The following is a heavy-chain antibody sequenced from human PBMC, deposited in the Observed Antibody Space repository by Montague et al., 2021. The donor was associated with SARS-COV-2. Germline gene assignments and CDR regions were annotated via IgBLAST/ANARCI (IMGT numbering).Heavy chain of an antibody. Sequence: SVKVSCKAFGYTFTSYGISWVRQAPGQGLEWMGWISAYNGNTNYAQKLQGRVTMTTDTSTSTAYMELRSLRSDDTAVYYCATAVAGFSWFDPWGQGTLVTVSS. D-gene: IGHD6-19*01. CDR1: GYTFTSYG. CDR3: ATAVAGFSWFDP. CDR2: ISAYNGNT. J-gene: IGHJ5*02. V-gene: IGHV1-18*01.